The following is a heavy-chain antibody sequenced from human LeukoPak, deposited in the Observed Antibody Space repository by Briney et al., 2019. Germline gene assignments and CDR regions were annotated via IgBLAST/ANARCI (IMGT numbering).Heavy chain of an antibody. Sequence: GGSLRLSCAASGFTVSSHYMNWVRQAPGKGLEWVSVIYSGGSTYYADSVKGRFTISRDNSKNTLYIQMNSLRAEDTAVYYCASSGYYSPHNYFDYWGQGTLVTVSS. CDR1: GFTVSSHY. J-gene: IGHJ4*02. V-gene: IGHV3-66*01. CDR2: IYSGGST. CDR3: ASSGYYSPHNYFDY. D-gene: IGHD3-22*01.